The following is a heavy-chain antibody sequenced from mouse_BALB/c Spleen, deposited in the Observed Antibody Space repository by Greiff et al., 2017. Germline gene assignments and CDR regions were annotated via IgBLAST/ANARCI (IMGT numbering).Heavy chain of an antibody. V-gene: IGHV1-4*01. Sequence: QVQLQQSGADLARPGASVKMSCTASGYTFTSYTMHWVKQRPGQGLEWIGYISPSSGYTNYNQKFKDKATLTADKSSSTTYMQLSSLTSEDSAVYYCERGYDPLDYWGQGAPVTVSA. CDR1: GYTFTSYT. CDR2: ISPSSGYT. J-gene: IGHJ3*01. CDR3: ERGYDPLDY. D-gene: IGHD1-2*01.